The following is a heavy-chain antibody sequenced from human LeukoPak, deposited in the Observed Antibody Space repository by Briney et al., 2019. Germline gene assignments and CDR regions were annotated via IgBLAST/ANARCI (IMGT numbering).Heavy chain of an antibody. D-gene: IGHD3-10*01. CDR2: IKQDGSDK. J-gene: IGHJ4*02. V-gene: IGHV3-7*01. CDR1: GFTFSSYA. Sequence: GGSLGLSCAASGFTFSSYAMSWVRQAPGKGLEWVANIKQDGSDKHYVDSVKGRFTISRDNTKTSFYLQMNSLRAEDTAVYYCTRYSYNSGPNDYWGQGILVTVSS. CDR3: TRYSYNSGPNDY.